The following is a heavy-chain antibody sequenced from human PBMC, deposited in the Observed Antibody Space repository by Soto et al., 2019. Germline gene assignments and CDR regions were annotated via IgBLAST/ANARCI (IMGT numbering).Heavy chain of an antibody. J-gene: IGHJ4*02. Sequence: PSETLSLTCTVSGGSITSSSNYYWDWIRQPPGKGLEWIGSIYYSGSTYYNPSLKSRVTISGDTSRDQFSLKLSSVTAADTAVYYCARRGIAAAGTDYWGQGTLVTVSS. V-gene: IGHV4-39*01. CDR3: ARRGIAAAGTDY. D-gene: IGHD6-13*01. CDR1: GGSITSSSNYY. CDR2: IYYSGST.